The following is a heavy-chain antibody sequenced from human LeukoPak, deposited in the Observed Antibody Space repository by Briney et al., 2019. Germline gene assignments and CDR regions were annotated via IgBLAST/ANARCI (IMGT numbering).Heavy chain of an antibody. CDR3: ARGSGGYSGYEPFDY. CDR2: IYYSGST. Sequence: SETLSLTCTVSGGSISSSSYYWGWIRQPPGKGLEWIGSIYYSGSTYYNPSLKSRVTISVDRSKNQFSLKLSSVTAADTAVYYCARGSGGYSGYEPFDYWGQGTLVTVSS. CDR1: GGSISSSSYY. V-gene: IGHV4-39*07. D-gene: IGHD5-12*01. J-gene: IGHJ4*02.